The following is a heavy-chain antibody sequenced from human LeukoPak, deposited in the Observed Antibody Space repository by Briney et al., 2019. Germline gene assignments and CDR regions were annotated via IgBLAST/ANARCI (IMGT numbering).Heavy chain of an antibody. V-gene: IGHV4-59*08. CDR1: GGSISSYY. D-gene: IGHD2-2*01. J-gene: IGHJ4*02. CDR2: IYYSGST. CDR3: ARGPASTY. Sequence: SGTLSLTCTVSGGSISSYYWSWIRQPPGKGLEWIGSIYYSGSTYYNPSLKSRVTISVDTSKNQFSLKLSSVTAADTAVYYCARGPASTYWGQGTLVTVSS.